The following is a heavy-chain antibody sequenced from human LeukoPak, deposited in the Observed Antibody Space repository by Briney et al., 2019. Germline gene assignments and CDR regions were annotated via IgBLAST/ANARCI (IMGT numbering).Heavy chain of an antibody. J-gene: IGHJ4*02. CDR2: FDPEDGET. Sequence: ASVKVSCKVSGYTLTELSMHWVRQVPGKGLEWMGGFDPEDGETIYAQKFQGRVTMTEDTSTDTAYMELSSLRSEDTAVYYCAGSLGYCTSNVCYLKYWGQGTLVTVSS. CDR1: GYTLTELS. V-gene: IGHV1-24*01. D-gene: IGHD2-8*01. CDR3: AGSLGYCTSNVCYLKY.